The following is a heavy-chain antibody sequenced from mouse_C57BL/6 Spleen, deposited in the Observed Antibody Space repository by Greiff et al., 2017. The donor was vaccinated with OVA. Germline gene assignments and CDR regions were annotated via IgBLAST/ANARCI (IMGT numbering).Heavy chain of an antibody. Sequence: VQLQQSGPGLVKPSQSLSLTCSVTGYSITSGYYWNWIRQFPGNKREWMGYISYDGSNNYNPSLKNRISITRDTSKNQFFLKLNSVTTEDTATYYCAREGNNPVGFDVWGTGTTVTVPS. CDR3: AREGNNPVGFDV. CDR2: ISYDGSN. J-gene: IGHJ1*03. CDR1: GYSITSGYY. D-gene: IGHD1-3*01. V-gene: IGHV3-6*01.